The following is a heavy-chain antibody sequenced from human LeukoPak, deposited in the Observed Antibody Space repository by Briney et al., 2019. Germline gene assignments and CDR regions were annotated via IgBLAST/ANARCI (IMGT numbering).Heavy chain of an antibody. J-gene: IGHJ4*02. V-gene: IGHV3-9*03. CDR1: GFTLDDYA. Sequence: SLTLSCAASGFTLDDYAMHCVRHAPGEGLEGVSGISWSRCSIGYGDSVKGRFTISRDNAKNSLYLQMNSQRAEDIALYYCAKDQDGGFDYWGQGTMVTVSS. CDR3: AKDQDGGFDY. D-gene: IGHD3-16*01. CDR2: ISWSRCSI.